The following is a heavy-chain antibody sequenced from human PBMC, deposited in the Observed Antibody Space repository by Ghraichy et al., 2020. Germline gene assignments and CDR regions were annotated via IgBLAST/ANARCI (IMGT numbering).Heavy chain of an antibody. CDR3: ARASLFDGLDFDY. CDR2: IYYSGST. CDR1: GGSISSGGYY. D-gene: IGHD3-10*01. J-gene: IGHJ4*02. Sequence: SETLSLTCTVSGGSISSGGYYWSWIRQHPGKGLEWIGYIYYSGSTYYNPSLKSRVTISVDTSKNQFSLKLSSVTAADTAVYYCARASLFDGLDFDYWGQGTLVTVSS. V-gene: IGHV4-31*03.